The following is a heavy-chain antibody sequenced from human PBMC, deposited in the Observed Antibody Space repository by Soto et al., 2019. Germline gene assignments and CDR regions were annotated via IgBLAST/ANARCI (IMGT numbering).Heavy chain of an antibody. V-gene: IGHV3-33*01. D-gene: IGHD6-19*01. CDR2: IWYDGSNK. CDR1: GFTFSSYG. CDR3: ARALPHPDIAVGGG. J-gene: IGHJ4*02. Sequence: QVQLVESGGGVVQPGRSLRLSCAASGFTFSSYGMHWVRQAPGKGLEWVAVIWYDGSNKYYADSVKVRFTISRDNSKNTLYLQMNSLRAEATPVYYCARALPHPDIAVGGGWGQGTLVPVSS.